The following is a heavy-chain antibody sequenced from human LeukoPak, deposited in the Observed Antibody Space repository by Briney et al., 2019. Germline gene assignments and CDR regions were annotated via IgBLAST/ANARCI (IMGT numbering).Heavy chain of an antibody. CDR2: IYNDGSAT. CDR1: GVTISDHW. V-gene: IGHV3-74*01. D-gene: IGHD6-6*01. CDR3: TKEPGSSRFFDF. Sequence: QTGGSLRLSCVVSGVTISDHWIHWVRQPPGKGLVWVSRIYNDGSATTYADSLKGRSTISRDNAKNTLYLQMNSLRAEDTAVYYCTKEPGSSRFFDFWGQGTPVTVSS. J-gene: IGHJ4*02.